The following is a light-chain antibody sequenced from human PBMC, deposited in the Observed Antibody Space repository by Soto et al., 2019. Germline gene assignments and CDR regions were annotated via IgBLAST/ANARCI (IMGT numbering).Light chain of an antibody. Sequence: DIVMTQSPATLSVSPGERATLSCRASQSVSNNLAWYQHKPGQAPRLLIYGASTRATGIPARFSGSGSGTEFTLTISSLQSEDFAVYYCQQYNNWPPWTFGQGTKVDIK. CDR1: QSVSNN. J-gene: IGKJ1*01. CDR2: GAS. V-gene: IGKV3-15*01. CDR3: QQYNNWPPWT.